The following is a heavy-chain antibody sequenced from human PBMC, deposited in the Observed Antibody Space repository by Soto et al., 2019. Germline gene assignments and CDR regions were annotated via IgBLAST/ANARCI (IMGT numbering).Heavy chain of an antibody. CDR1: GGTFSSYA. D-gene: IGHD3-10*01. CDR2: IIPIFGTA. Sequence: QVQLVQSGAEVKKPGSSVKVSCKASGGTFSSYAISWVRQAPGQGLEWMGGIIPIFGTANYAQKFQGRVTITADKSTSTAYMELGSLRSEDTAVYYCARSVRVVRGVHYYYYGMDVWGQGTTVTVS. J-gene: IGHJ6*02. V-gene: IGHV1-69*06. CDR3: ARSVRVVRGVHYYYYGMDV.